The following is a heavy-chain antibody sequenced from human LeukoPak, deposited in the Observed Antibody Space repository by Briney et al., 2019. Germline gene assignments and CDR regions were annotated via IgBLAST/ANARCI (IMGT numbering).Heavy chain of an antibody. Sequence: HPGGSLRLSCAASGSTFSVYGMHWVRQAPGKGLEWVAGISYDGSNEYYADSVKGRFTISRDNAKNSLYLHMNSLRAEDTAVYYCARDLQQLVREDGWGQGTLVTVSS. CDR2: ISYDGSNE. D-gene: IGHD6-13*01. CDR1: GSTFSVYG. V-gene: IGHV3-30-3*01. J-gene: IGHJ4*02. CDR3: ARDLQQLVREDG.